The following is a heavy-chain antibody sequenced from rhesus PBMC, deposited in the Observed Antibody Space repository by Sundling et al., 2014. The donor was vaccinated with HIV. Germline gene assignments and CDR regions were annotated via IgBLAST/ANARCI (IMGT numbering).Heavy chain of an antibody. J-gene: IGHJ6*01. CDR1: GYNFTDYY. D-gene: IGHD6-31*01. CDR2: INPKTGGT. Sequence: QVQLVQSGAEVKKPGSSVKVSCKASGYNFTDYYMQWVRQAPGQGLEWMGRINPKTGGTDYAQKFQGRVTMTRDTSTSTAYMELSSLRSEDTAVYYCAIAIAAAGTGYYGLDSWGQGVVVTVSS. V-gene: IGHV1-138*01. CDR3: AIAIAAAGTGYYGLDS.